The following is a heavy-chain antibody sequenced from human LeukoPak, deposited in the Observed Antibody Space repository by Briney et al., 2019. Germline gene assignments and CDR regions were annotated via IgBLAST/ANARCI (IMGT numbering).Heavy chain of an antibody. Sequence: ASVKVSCKASGYTFASYGISWVRQAPGQGLEWMGWISVDIGNTNYAQSLQGRVSMTRDISTTIVYMELTSLRSDDTAVYYCARDRLGYCGGGSCLLFDYWGLGTLVTVSS. V-gene: IGHV1-18*01. CDR3: ARDRLGYCGGGSCLLFDY. CDR1: GYTFASYG. CDR2: ISVDIGNT. D-gene: IGHD2-15*01. J-gene: IGHJ4*02.